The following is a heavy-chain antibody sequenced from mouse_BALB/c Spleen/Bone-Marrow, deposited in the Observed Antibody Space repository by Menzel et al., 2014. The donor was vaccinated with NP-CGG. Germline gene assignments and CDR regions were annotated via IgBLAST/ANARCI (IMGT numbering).Heavy chain of an antibody. D-gene: IGHD4-1*01. V-gene: IGHV1-7*01. Sequence: QVQLQQSRAELAKPGASVKMSCKASGYTFTNYWMHWVKQRPGQGLEWIGYIDPNIYYTRYNQKFKDKATLTEDKSSSTAYLQLSSLTSEDSAVYYCARFWDAYWGQGTLVTVSA. J-gene: IGHJ3*01. CDR1: GYTFTNYW. CDR3: ARFWDAY. CDR2: IDPNIYYT.